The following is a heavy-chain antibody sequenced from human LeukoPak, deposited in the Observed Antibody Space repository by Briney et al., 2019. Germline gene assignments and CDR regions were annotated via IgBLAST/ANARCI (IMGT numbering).Heavy chain of an antibody. CDR3: ARGGGDNGWFDP. CDR1: GGFIRGYY. Sequence: SETLSLTCNVSGGFIRGYYWAWIRQPPGKGLECIGYMYYTGSFNYNPSLESRVTMSVDTSKNLFSLSLNSVTAADSAMYYCARGGGDNGWFDPWGQGALVTVSS. V-gene: IGHV4-59*01. J-gene: IGHJ5*02. CDR2: MYYTGSF. D-gene: IGHD2-21*02.